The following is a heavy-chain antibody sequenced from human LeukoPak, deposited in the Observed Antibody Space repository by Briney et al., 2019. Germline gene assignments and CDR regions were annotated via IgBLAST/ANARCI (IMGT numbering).Heavy chain of an antibody. CDR1: GYSISSGYY. D-gene: IGHD4-11*01. CDR2: FYYSGSA. V-gene: IGHV4-38-2*02. J-gene: IGHJ5*02. Sequence: SETLSLTCTVSGYSISSGYYWGWIRQPPGKGLEWIGSFYYSGSAHYSPSLKSRATMSVDTATNQFSLTLSSVSVADTAVYYCVGGSYSDYVINSWGQGTLVTVSS. CDR3: VGGSYSDYVINS.